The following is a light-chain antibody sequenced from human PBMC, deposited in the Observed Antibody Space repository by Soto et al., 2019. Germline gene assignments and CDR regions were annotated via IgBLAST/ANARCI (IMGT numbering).Light chain of an antibody. CDR1: QGISSY. CDR2: AAS. J-gene: IGKJ1*01. Sequence: IQLTQSPSSLSASVGDRATITCRASQGISSYLVWYQQKPGKAPKLLIYAASTLQSGVPSRFSGSGSGTDFTLTISSLQPEDFATYYCQQLNSYPRTFGHGTKVEI. CDR3: QQLNSYPRT. V-gene: IGKV1-9*01.